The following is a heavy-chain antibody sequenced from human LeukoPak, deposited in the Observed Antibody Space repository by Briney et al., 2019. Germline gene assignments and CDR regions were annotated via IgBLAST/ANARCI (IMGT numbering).Heavy chain of an antibody. D-gene: IGHD4-23*01. Sequence: ASVKVSCKASGYTFTSYDINWVRQATGQGLEWLGWMNPNSGNTGYAQKFQGKVTMTSDTSIDTAYMELSSLRSEDTAVYYCATELRWKEYWGQGTLVTVSS. CDR1: GYTFTSYD. CDR3: ATELRWKEY. CDR2: MNPNSGNT. J-gene: IGHJ4*02. V-gene: IGHV1-8*01.